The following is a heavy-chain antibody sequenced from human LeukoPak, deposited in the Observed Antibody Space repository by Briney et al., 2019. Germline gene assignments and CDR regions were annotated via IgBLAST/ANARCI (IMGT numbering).Heavy chain of an antibody. CDR2: IWYDGSNE. Sequence: GGSLRLSCVASGFIFSNHGMHWVRQAPGKGLEWVAVIWYDGSNEYYADSVKGRFTISRDTSKNTLYLQMNSLRAEDTAVYYCARAYYYDVSVTPDYWGQGTLVIVSS. CDR3: ARAYYYDVSVTPDY. J-gene: IGHJ4*02. V-gene: IGHV3-33*01. D-gene: IGHD3-22*01. CDR1: GFIFSNHG.